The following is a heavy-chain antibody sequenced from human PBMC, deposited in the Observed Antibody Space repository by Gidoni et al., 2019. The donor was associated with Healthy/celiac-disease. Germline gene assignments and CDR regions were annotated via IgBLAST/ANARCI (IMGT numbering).Heavy chain of an antibody. J-gene: IGHJ6*02. V-gene: IGHV3-74*01. Sequence: EVQLVESGGGLVQPGGSLRLSCAASGFTFSSYWMHWVRQAPGQGLVWVSRINSDGSRTSYADSVKGRFTISRDNAKNTLYLKMNSLRAEDTAVYYCARDLSSSWYYYYGMDVWGQGTTVTVSS. CDR2: INSDGSRT. CDR1: GFTFSSYW. CDR3: ARDLSSSWYYYYGMDV. D-gene: IGHD6-13*01.